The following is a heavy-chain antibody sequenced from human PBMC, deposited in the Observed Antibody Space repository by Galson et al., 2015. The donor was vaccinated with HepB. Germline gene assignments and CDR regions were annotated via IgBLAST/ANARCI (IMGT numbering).Heavy chain of an antibody. CDR2: IIPIFGTA. Sequence: SVKVSCKASGGTFSSYAISWVRQAPGQGLEWMGGIIPIFGTANYAQKFQGRVTITADESTSTAYMELSSLRSEDTAVYYCARGGGRGFREFYDAFDIWGQGRMVTASS. CDR3: ARGGGRGFREFYDAFDI. V-gene: IGHV1-69*13. CDR1: GGTFSSYA. D-gene: IGHD3-10*01. J-gene: IGHJ3*02.